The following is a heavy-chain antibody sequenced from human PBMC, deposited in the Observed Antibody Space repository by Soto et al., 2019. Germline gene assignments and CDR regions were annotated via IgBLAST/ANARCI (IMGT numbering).Heavy chain of an antibody. CDR1: GVLPSSYA. J-gene: IGHJ4*02. V-gene: IGHV3-23*01. CDR3: SDGGIGVVTASDD. D-gene: IGHD3-22*01. CDR2: ISGSGGST. Sequence: PEVSLGPRRPGSGVLPSSYAMSVVRHAPEQTPEWVSAISGSGGSTYYADSVKGRFTLSRDNSKHTLYMQMNSLRAEDTAVYWVSDGGIGVVTASDDWGKRSLVAV.